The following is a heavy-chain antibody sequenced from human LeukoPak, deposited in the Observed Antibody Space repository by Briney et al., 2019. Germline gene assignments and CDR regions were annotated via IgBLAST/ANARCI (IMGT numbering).Heavy chain of an antibody. D-gene: IGHD5-12*01. Sequence: PGGSLRLSCAASGFTFDDYAMHWVRQAPGKGLEWVSGISWNSGSIGYADSVKGRFTISRDNAKNSLYLQMNSLRAEDTALYYCAKDKFGWLQTHLGDWGQGTLVTVSS. CDR2: ISWNSGSI. V-gene: IGHV3-9*01. CDR1: GFTFDDYA. CDR3: AKDKFGWLQTHLGD. J-gene: IGHJ4*02.